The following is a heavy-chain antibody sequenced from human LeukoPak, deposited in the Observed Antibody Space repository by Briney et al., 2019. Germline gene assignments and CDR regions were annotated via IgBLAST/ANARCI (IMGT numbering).Heavy chain of an antibody. V-gene: IGHV4-39*01. Sequence: SETLSLTCTVSGVSISSSNSYWGWIRQPPGKGLEWIGSIYYSGNTYYNASLKSQVSISIDTSKNQFSLKLSSVTAADTAVYYCARGRRLGYGGNWFDPWGQGTLVTVSS. J-gene: IGHJ5*02. CDR2: IYYSGNT. CDR1: GVSISSSNSY. CDR3: ARGRRLGYGGNWFDP. D-gene: IGHD4-23*01.